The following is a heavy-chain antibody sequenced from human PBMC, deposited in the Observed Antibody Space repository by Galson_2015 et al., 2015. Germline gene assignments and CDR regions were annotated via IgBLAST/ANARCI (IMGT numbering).Heavy chain of an antibody. Sequence: SLRLSCAASGFTFSSYNMHWVRQAPGKGLEWVSYISSSSSSTIKYADSVKGRFTISRDNAKNSLYLQMNSLRDEDTAVYYCARDDYVDHQEFDYWGQGTLVTVSS. CDR3: ARDDYVDHQEFDY. CDR2: ISSSSSSTI. J-gene: IGHJ4*02. CDR1: GFTFSSYN. D-gene: IGHD3-16*01. V-gene: IGHV3-48*02.